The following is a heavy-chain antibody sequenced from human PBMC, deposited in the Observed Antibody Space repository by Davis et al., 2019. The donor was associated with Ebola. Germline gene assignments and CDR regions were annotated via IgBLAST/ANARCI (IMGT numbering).Heavy chain of an antibody. Sequence: GESLKISCAASGFTVSSNYMTWVRQAPGKGLEWVSVIYSGGSTYYSDSVKGRFTISRDNSKNTLYLQMNSLRAEDTAVYYCARLLAASRWWYFDYWGQGTLVTVSS. J-gene: IGHJ4*02. CDR1: GFTVSSNY. CDR3: ARLLAASRWWYFDY. D-gene: IGHD2-15*01. V-gene: IGHV3-53*01. CDR2: IYSGGST.